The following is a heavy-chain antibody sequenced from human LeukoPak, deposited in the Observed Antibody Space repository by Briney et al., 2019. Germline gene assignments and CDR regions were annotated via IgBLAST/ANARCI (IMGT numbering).Heavy chain of an antibody. CDR3: ARGRGILTGYELDY. CDR1: GYTFTSYG. V-gene: IGHV1-2*02. CDR2: INPNSGGT. Sequence: ASVKVSCKASGYTFTSYGISWVRQAPGQGLEWMGWINPNSGGTNYAQKFQGRVTMTRDTSISTAYMELSRLRSDDTAVYYCARGRGILTGYELDYWGQGTLVTVSS. J-gene: IGHJ4*02. D-gene: IGHD3-9*01.